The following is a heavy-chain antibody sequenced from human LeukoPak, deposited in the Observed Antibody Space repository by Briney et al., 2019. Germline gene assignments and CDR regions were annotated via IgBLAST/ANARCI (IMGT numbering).Heavy chain of an antibody. CDR2: INHSGST. D-gene: IGHD3-10*01. Sequence: SETLSLTCTVSGGSISSYYWSWIRQPPGKGLEWIGEINHSGSTNYNPSLKSRVTISVDTSKNQFSLKLSSVTAADTAVYYCARAITMVRGVWAFDYWGQGTLVTVSS. CDR1: GGSISSYY. V-gene: IGHV4-34*01. J-gene: IGHJ4*02. CDR3: ARAITMVRGVWAFDY.